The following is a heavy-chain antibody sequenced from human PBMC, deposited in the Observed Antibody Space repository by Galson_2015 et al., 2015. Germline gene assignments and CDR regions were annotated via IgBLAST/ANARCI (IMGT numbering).Heavy chain of an antibody. CDR2: ITSSSSYI. Sequence: SLRLSCAASGFIFSTYRMNWVRQAPGKGLEWVSSITSSSSYISYADSVKGRFAVSRDNAKNSLFLQMNSLRDDDTAVYYCARAQKGYDATDYWGQGTLVTVSS. V-gene: IGHV3-21*01. D-gene: IGHD3-16*01. CDR1: GFIFSTYR. J-gene: IGHJ4*02. CDR3: ARAQKGYDATDY.